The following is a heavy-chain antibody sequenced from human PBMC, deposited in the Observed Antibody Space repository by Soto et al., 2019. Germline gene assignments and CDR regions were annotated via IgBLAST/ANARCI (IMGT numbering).Heavy chain of an antibody. CDR3: AKGGSYYDSSYYFDY. CDR1: GFTFSSYG. V-gene: IGHV3-30*18. Sequence: PGGSLRLSCAASGFTFSSYGMHWVRQAPGKGLEWVAVISYDGSNKYYADSVKGRFTISRDNSKNTLYLQMNSLRAEDTAVYYCAKGGSYYDSSYYFDYWGQGTLVTVSS. D-gene: IGHD3-22*01. J-gene: IGHJ4*02. CDR2: ISYDGSNK.